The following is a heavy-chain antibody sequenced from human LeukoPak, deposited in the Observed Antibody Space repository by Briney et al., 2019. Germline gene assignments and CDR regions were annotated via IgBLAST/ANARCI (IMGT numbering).Heavy chain of an antibody. J-gene: IGHJ6*03. CDR2: IHPNSGGT. CDR3: ARDVTAMVYRYYYYYMDV. Sequence: ASVKLSCKASGYTFTSNGISWVRHAPGQGLEWVGWIHPNSGGTNYAKQFQGRVTMTRDTSISTAYMELSRLRSDDTAVYYCARDVTAMVYRYYYYYMDVWGEGTTVTVP. V-gene: IGHV1-2*02. D-gene: IGHD5-18*01. CDR1: GYTFTSNG.